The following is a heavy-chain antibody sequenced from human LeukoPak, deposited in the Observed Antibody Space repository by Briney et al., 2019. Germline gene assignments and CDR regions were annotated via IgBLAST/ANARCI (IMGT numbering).Heavy chain of an antibody. J-gene: IGHJ4*02. D-gene: IGHD3-22*01. Sequence: PGRSLRLSCAASGFTFDDYAMHLVQQAPGKGLEWVSGISWNSGSIGYADSVKGRFTISRDNAKNSLYLQMNSLRAEDTALYYCAKTLGGYYTPGYYFDYWGQGTLVTVSS. CDR1: GFTFDDYA. CDR3: AKTLGGYYTPGYYFDY. V-gene: IGHV3-9*01. CDR2: ISWNSGSI.